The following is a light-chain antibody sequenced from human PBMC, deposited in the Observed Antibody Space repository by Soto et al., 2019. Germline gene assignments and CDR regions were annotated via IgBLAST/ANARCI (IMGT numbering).Light chain of an antibody. V-gene: IGLV2-14*01. Sequence: QSVLTQPASVSGSPGQSITISCTGTSSDVGGYNYVSWYQQHPGKAPKLMIYEVSNRPSGVSNRLSGSKSGNTASLTISGLQADDEADYYCSSYTSSSTYVFGAGTKVNVL. CDR3: SSYTSSSTYV. CDR2: EVS. J-gene: IGLJ1*01. CDR1: SSDVGGYNY.